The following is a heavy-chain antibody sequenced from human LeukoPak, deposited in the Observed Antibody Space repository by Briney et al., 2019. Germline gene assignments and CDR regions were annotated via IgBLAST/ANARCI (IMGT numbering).Heavy chain of an antibody. CDR2: ISGNGSPI. Sequence: GGSLRLSCAASGFTFSSYEMNWVRQAAGKGLEWVSYISGNGSPIYYADSVKGRFTISRDNSKNSLFLQLNSLRADDTAVYYCARDPEFSYGYYFDYWGQGTLVTVSS. CDR1: GFTFSSYE. CDR3: ARDPEFSYGYYFDY. V-gene: IGHV3-48*03. J-gene: IGHJ4*02. D-gene: IGHD5-18*01.